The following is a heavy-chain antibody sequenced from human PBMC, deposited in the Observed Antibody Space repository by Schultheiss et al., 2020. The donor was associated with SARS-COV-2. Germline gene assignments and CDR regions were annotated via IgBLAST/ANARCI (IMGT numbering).Heavy chain of an antibody. J-gene: IGHJ6*02. CDR2: ISSNGGST. V-gene: IGHV3-64*04. CDR1: GFTFSSYE. Sequence: GGSLRLSCAASGFTFSSYEMNWVRQAPGKGLEYVSAISSNGGSTYYADSVKGRFTISRDNSKNTLYLQMNSLRAEDTAVYYCARETGMDVWGQGTTVTVSS. CDR3: ARETGMDV.